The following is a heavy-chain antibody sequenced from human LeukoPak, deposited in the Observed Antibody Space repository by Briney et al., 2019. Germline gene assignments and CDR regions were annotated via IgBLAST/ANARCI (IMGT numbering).Heavy chain of an antibody. CDR2: ISSSGGTI. CDR3: ARSGTAATMQRIDY. Sequence: GGSLRLSCAASGFTFSSYEMNWVRQAPGKGLEWLSYISSSGGTISYADSVKGRFTISRDNAKSSLYLQMNSLRAEDTAVYYCARSGTAATMQRIDYWGQGTLVTVSS. CDR1: GFTFSSYE. D-gene: IGHD2-15*01. V-gene: IGHV3-48*03. J-gene: IGHJ4*02.